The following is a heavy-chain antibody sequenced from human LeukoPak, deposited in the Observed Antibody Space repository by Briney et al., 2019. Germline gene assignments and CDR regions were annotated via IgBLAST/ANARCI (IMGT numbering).Heavy chain of an antibody. Sequence: SETLSLTCTVSGGSISNYYWSWIRQPPGKGLEWIGYIFDTGATHYHPSLKSRVTISLDTSKNQFSLKLSSVTPADTAVYYCARGGYYGSGNDFRFDPWGQGTLVTVSS. CDR3: ARGGYYGSGNDFRFDP. D-gene: IGHD3-10*01. V-gene: IGHV4-59*01. CDR1: GGSISNYY. CDR2: IFDTGAT. J-gene: IGHJ5*02.